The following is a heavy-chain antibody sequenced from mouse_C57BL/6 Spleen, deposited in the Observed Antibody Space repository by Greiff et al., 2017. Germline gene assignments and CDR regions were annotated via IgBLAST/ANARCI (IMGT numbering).Heavy chain of an antibody. CDR1: GYTFTDYE. CDR3: TRKTTVPSRYLDD. D-gene: IGHD1-1*01. CDR2: IDPETGGT. Sequence: QVQLQQSGAELVRPGASVTLSCKASGYTFTDYEMHWVKQTPVHGLEWIGAIDPETGGTAYNQKFKGKAILTADKSSSTAYMELRSLTSEDSAVYYCTRKTTVPSRYLDDWGTGTSVTVSS. J-gene: IGHJ1*03. V-gene: IGHV1-15*01.